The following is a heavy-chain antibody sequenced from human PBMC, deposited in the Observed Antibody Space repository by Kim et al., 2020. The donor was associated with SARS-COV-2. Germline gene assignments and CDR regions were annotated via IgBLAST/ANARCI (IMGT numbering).Heavy chain of an antibody. D-gene: IGHD2-15*01. CDR3: ARAKRGGGSCYDY. Sequence: YADARKGRFTISRDNSKNTLYLQMNSLRAEDTAVYYCARAKRGGGSCYDYWGQGTLVTVSS. J-gene: IGHJ4*02. V-gene: IGHV3-53*01.